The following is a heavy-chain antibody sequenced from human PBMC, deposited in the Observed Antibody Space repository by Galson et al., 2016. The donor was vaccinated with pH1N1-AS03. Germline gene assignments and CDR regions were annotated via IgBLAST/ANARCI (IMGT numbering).Heavy chain of an antibody. CDR3: ATRPPPYGDYALDF. CDR1: GISFSKAW. D-gene: IGHD4-17*01. J-gene: IGHJ4*02. V-gene: IGHV3-15*01. CDR2: IKSSSDGGTT. Sequence: SLRLSCAASGISFSKAWMTWFRQGPGKGLEWLGRIKSSSDGGTTDYAAPVKGRFIIPRDDSQSTVYLQMTSLKTEDTALYYCATRPPPYGDYALDFWGQGTLVTVSS.